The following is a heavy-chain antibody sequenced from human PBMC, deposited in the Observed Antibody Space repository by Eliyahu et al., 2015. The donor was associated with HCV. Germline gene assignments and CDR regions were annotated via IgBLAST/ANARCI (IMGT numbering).Heavy chain of an antibody. CDR2: IRGDGGRT. CDR3: AKDPDWGEPGDEY. Sequence: EVQLLESGGGLVQPGGSLRLSCTASGFXFMEYAMPWVRQPPGGGLGWVSTIRGDGGRTYYTGAVKGRFXISRDNYRNTLYLQMNSLSAEDTAIYYCAKDPDWGEPGDEYWGQGTLVTVSS. J-gene: IGHJ4*02. V-gene: IGHV3-23*01. CDR1: GFXFMEYA. D-gene: IGHD3-9*01.